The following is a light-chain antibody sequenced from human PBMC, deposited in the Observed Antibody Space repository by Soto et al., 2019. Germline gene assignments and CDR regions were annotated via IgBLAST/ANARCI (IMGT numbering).Light chain of an antibody. V-gene: IGKV4-1*01. CDR2: WAS. CDR1: QSVSSSH. J-gene: IGKJ3*01. Sequence: VLTQSPGTLSLSPGERATLSCRASQSVSSSHLAWYQQKPGQPPKLLIYWASTRESGVPDRFSGSGSGTDFTLTISSLQAEDVAVYYCQQHYGTPFTFGPGTKVDI. CDR3: QQHYGTPFT.